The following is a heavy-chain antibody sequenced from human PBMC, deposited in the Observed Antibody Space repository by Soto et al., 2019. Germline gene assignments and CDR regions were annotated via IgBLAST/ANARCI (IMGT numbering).Heavy chain of an antibody. V-gene: IGHV3-53*01. D-gene: IGHD2-2*01. J-gene: IGHJ4*02. CDR2: IYSGGST. CDR3: ARVGVGYCSSTSCRYFDY. Sequence: PGGSLRLSCAASGFTVSSNYMSWVRQAPGKGLEWVSVIYSGGSTYYADSVKGRFTISRDNSKNTLYLQMNSLRAEDTAVYYCARVGVGYCSSTSCRYFDYWGQGTLVTVSS. CDR1: GFTVSSNY.